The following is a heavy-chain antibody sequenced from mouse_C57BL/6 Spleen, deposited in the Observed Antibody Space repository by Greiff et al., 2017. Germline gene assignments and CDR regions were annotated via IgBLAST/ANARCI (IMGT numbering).Heavy chain of an antibody. Sequence: VQLQQSGAELARPGASVKMSCKASGYTFTSYTMHWVKQRPGQGLEWIGYINPSSGYTKYNQKFKDKATLTADKSTSTAYMQLSSLTSEDSAVCYSARWLDDEAYWGQGTLVTVSA. J-gene: IGHJ3*01. V-gene: IGHV1-4*01. CDR1: GYTFTSYT. D-gene: IGHD2-3*01. CDR3: ARWLDDEAY. CDR2: INPSSGYT.